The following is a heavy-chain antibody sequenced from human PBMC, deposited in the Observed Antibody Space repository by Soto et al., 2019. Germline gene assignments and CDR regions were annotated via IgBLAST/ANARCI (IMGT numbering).Heavy chain of an antibody. D-gene: IGHD6-13*01. CDR1: GFTFSTYW. J-gene: IGHJ4*01. V-gene: IGHV3-7*01. CDR2: IKEDGSDK. CDR3: ATGYITGRDY. Sequence: EVQLVESGGDLVQPGGSLRLSCAASGFTFSTYWMTWVRHAPGKGLEWVANIKEDGSDKYYVDSVKGRLTISIDNAKHSLHMQMDILRAEDTAVYFGATGYITGRDYWGHGTLVTVSS.